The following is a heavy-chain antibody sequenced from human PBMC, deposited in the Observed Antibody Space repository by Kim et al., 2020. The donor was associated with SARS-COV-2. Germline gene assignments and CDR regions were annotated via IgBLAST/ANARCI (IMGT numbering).Heavy chain of an antibody. V-gene: IGHV4-34*01. J-gene: IGHJ4*02. CDR1: GGSFSGYY. CDR2: INHSGST. D-gene: IGHD6-6*01. Sequence: SETLSLTCAVYGGSFSGYYWSWIRQPPGKGLEWIGEINHSGSTNYNPSLKSRVTISVDTSKNQFSLKLSSVTAADTAVYYCAREGIAARLPTFDYWGQGTLVTVSS. CDR3: AREGIAARLPTFDY.